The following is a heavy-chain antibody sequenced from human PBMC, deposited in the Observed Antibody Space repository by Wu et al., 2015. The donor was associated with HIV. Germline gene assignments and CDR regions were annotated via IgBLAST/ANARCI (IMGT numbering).Heavy chain of an antibody. V-gene: IGHV1-69*13. CDR3: ARGLYYYDRGREAYYFDY. J-gene: IGHJ4*02. D-gene: IGHD3-22*01. CDR2: IIPIFGTA. Sequence: QVQLVQSGAEVKKPGSSVKVSCKASGGTFSSYAISWVRQAPGQGLEWMGRIIPIFGTANYAQKFQGRVTITADESTSTAYMELSSLRSEDTAVYYCARGLYYYDRGREAYYFDYWGQGTLVTVSS. CDR1: GGTFSSYA.